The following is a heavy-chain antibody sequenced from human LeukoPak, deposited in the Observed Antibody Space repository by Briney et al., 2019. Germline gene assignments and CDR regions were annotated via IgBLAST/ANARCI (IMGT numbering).Heavy chain of an antibody. J-gene: IGHJ4*02. CDR1: GDSVSSNSVA. D-gene: IGHD4-17*01. CDR2: TYRGSK. CDR3: ARVGYGDSEDRREHFDY. V-gene: IGHV6-1*01. Sequence: SQTLSLTCAISGDSVSSNSVAWNWIRQSPSRGLEWLGRTYRGSKHYAGSVNSRITINPDTSKNQFSLKLSSVTAADTAVYYCARVGYGDSEDRREHFDYWGQGTLVTVSS.